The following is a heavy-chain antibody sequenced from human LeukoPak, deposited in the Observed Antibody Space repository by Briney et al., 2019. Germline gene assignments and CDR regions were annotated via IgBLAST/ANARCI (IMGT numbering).Heavy chain of an antibody. Sequence: SETLSLTCTVSGGSISSYYWSWIRQPPGKGLGWSGYIYYSGSTNYNPSLKSRVTISVDTSKNQFSLKLSSVTAADTAVYYCARDRDDFWSGQVAYGMDVWGQGTTVTVSS. CDR1: GGSISSYY. CDR3: ARDRDDFWSGQVAYGMDV. D-gene: IGHD3-3*01. J-gene: IGHJ6*02. CDR2: IYYSGST. V-gene: IGHV4-59*01.